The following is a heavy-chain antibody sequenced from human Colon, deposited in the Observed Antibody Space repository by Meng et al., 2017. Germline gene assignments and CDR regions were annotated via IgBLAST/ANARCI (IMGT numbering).Heavy chain of an antibody. CDR1: GYTFTSSD. D-gene: IGHD2-2*01. V-gene: IGHV1-8*01. CDR3: ARTAMLDS. CDR2: MNPNNGNT. Sequence: AQLVQSRAVVKKPGAPVKVKCKASGYTFTSSDINWGGQATGRGLEWLGWMNPNNGNTGSAQKFQGRVSMTRDTSIGTAYMELSGLTSEDTAVYYCARTAMLDSWGQGTLVTVSS. J-gene: IGHJ5*01.